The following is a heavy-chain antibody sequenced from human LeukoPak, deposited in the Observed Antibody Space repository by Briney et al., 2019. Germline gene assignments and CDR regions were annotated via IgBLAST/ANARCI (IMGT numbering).Heavy chain of an antibody. CDR3: ARAVIPYNWNVPLGY. D-gene: IGHD1-1*01. V-gene: IGHV4-31*03. J-gene: IGHJ4*02. CDR2: IYYSGST. Sequence: PSETLSLTCTVSGGSISSGGYYWSWNRQHPGKGLEWIGYIYYSGSTYYNPSLKSRVTISVDTSKNQFSLKLSSVTAADTAVYYCARAVIPYNWNVPLGYWGQGTLVTVSS. CDR1: GGSISSGGYY.